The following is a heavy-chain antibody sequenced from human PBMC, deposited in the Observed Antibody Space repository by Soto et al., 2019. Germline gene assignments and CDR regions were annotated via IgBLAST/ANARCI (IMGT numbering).Heavy chain of an antibody. J-gene: IGHJ4*02. CDR1: GYTFTSYD. CDR3: AWGENGIAVAGFVY. D-gene: IGHD6-19*01. CDR2: MNPNSGNT. V-gene: IGHV1-8*01. Sequence: ASVKVSCKASGYTFTSYDINWVRQATGQGLEWMGWMNPNSGNTGYAQKFQGRVTMTRNTSISTAYMELSSLRSEDTAVYYCAWGENGIAVAGFVYWGQGTLVTVSS.